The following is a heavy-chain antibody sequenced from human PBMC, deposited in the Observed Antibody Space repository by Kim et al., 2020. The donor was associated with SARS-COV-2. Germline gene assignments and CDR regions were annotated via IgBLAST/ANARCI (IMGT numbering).Heavy chain of an antibody. Sequence: GGSLRLSCAASAFTVRNNYMSWVRQAPGKGLEWVSTIYYGDRTDYAESVKGRFTISRDNSKNTLYLQMNSLRAEDTAVYYCARLGFCSGDNCYWFDPWG. D-gene: IGHD2-15*01. CDR3: ARLGFCSGDNCYWFDP. CDR1: AFTVRNNY. J-gene: IGHJ5*02. V-gene: IGHV3-53*01. CDR2: IYYGDRT.